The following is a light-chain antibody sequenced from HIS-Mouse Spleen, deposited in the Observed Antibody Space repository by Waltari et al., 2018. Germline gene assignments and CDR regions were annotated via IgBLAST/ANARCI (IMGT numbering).Light chain of an antibody. V-gene: IGLV1-40*01. CDR3: QSYDSSLSGVV. CDR2: GNS. Sequence: QSVLTQPPSVSGAPGQRVPISCTGSSSNIGAGHDVHWYQQLPGTAPKLLIHGNSNRPSGVPDRFSGSKSGTSASLAITGLQAEDEADYYCQSYDSSLSGVVFGGGTKLTVL. CDR1: SSNIGAGHD. J-gene: IGLJ2*01.